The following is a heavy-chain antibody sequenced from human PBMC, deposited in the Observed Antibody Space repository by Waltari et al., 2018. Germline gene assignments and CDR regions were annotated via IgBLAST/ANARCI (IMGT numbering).Heavy chain of an antibody. Sequence: QVQLVQSGAEVKKPGSSVKVSCKASGGTFRSYAISWVRQAPGQGLEWMGGDIPNVGKATDGRNVQGRVTNTAKKSTSTAYRELSMLRSESTAVEYWASPPRGAQTPGYFQHWGQGTLVTVSS. V-gene: IGHV1-69*14. CDR1: GGTFRSYA. J-gene: IGHJ1*01. CDR3: ASPPRGAQTPGYFQH. D-gene: IGHD3-10*01. CDR2: DIPNVGKA.